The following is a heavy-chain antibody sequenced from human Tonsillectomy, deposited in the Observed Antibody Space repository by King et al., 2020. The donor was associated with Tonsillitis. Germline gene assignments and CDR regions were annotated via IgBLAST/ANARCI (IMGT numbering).Heavy chain of an antibody. V-gene: IGHV3-30*18. D-gene: IGHD6-13*01. Sequence: VQLVESGGGVVQPGRSLRLSCAASGFTFSDYGMHWVRQAPGKGLEWVAVMSYDGSNKYYADSVKGRFTISRDNSKNTLYLQMNSLRAEDTAVYYCAQAKAAAAYHYFGMDVWGQGTTVTVSS. CDR2: MSYDGSNK. CDR3: AQAKAAAAYHYFGMDV. J-gene: IGHJ6*02. CDR1: GFTFSDYG.